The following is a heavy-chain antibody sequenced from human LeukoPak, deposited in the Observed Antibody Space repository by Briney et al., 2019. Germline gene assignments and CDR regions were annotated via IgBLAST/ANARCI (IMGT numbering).Heavy chain of an antibody. CDR2: ISGSGGSA. D-gene: IGHD3-3*01. V-gene: IGHV3-23*01. J-gene: IGHJ5*02. Sequence: AISGSGGSAYYADSVKGRFTISRDNSKNTLYLQMNSLRAEDTAVYYCAKDSYGFFVGHFDHWGQGTLVTVSS. CDR3: AKDSYGFFVGHFDH.